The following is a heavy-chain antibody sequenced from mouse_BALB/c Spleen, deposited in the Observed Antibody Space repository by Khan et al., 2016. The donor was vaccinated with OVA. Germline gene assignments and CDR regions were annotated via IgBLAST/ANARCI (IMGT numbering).Heavy chain of an antibody. CDR2: ITPNNGGT. V-gene: IGHV1-18*01. D-gene: IGHD1-1*01. Sequence: EVQLQQSGPELVKPGASVKIPCKASGYTFTDYNMDWVKQSHGKSLEWIGDITPNNGGTIYNQRFKGKATLTVDKSSNTAYMELRSLTSEDTAVYDCTRGGHGSPFDYWGQGTTLTVSS. CDR1: GYTFTDYN. CDR3: TRGGHGSPFDY. J-gene: IGHJ2*01.